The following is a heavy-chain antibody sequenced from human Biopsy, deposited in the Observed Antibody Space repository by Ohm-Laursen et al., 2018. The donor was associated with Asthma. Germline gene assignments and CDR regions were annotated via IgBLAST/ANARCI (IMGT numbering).Heavy chain of an antibody. V-gene: IGHV1-69*13. CDR1: GDSFSNYA. J-gene: IGHJ6*02. D-gene: IGHD5-12*01. CDR2: LIPVIGTP. Sequence: SVKVSCKASGDSFSNYAISWVRQAPGQGLEWMGGLIPVIGTPAHAQMFEGRVTITADESTSTAYMELSSLSSEDTAVYYCARGYSGSDRIVYYYSGLEVWGQGTTVTVSS. CDR3: ARGYSGSDRIVYYYSGLEV.